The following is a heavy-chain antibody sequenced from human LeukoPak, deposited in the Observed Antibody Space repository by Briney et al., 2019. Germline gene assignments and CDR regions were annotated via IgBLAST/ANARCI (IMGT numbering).Heavy chain of an antibody. CDR3: ARERSGSSDY. D-gene: IGHD6-19*01. CDR1: GFTFSSYA. Sequence: GGSLRLSCAASGFTFSSYAMSWVRQAPGKGLEWVSVIYSGGSTYYADSVKGRFTISRDNSKNTLYLQMNSLRAEDTAVYYCARERSGSSDYWGQGTLVTVSS. V-gene: IGHV3-66*01. CDR2: IYSGGST. J-gene: IGHJ4*02.